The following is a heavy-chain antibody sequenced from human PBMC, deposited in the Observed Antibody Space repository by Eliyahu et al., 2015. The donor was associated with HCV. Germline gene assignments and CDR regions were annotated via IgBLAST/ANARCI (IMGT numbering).Heavy chain of an antibody. J-gene: IGHJ4*02. CDR3: ARRWFGELLFDY. D-gene: IGHD3-10*01. V-gene: IGHV4-30-4*01. CDR1: GGSISSGDYY. CDR2: IYYSGST. Sequence: QVQLQESGPGLVKPSQTLSLXCTXSGGSISSGDYYWXWIRQPPGKGLEWIGYIYYSGSTYYNPSLKSRVTISVDTSKNQFSLKLSSVTAADTAVYYCARRWFGELLFDYWGQGTLVTVSS.